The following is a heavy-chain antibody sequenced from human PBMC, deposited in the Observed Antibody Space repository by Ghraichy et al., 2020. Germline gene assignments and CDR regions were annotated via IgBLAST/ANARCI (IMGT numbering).Heavy chain of an antibody. CDR1: GFTFSDYY. Sequence: GGSLRLSCAASGFTFSDYYIDWVRQAPGKGLEWVGRIRRKPNSDSTDYAASVKGRFITSRDDSKNSAYLQMNSLKNEDTAVYYCVRVGYYHRSGYSLDGFDIWGQGTLVTVSS. J-gene: IGHJ3*02. CDR2: IRRKPNSDST. CDR3: VRVGYYHRSGYSLDGFDI. V-gene: IGHV3-72*01. D-gene: IGHD3-22*01.